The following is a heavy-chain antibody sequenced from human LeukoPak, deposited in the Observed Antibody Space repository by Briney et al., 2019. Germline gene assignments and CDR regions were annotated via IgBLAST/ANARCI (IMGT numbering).Heavy chain of an antibody. CDR1: GGTFSSYA. D-gene: IGHD2-2*01. J-gene: IGHJ6*03. V-gene: IGHV1-69*05. CDR3: ARGRVVVVPAASGYYYYYMDV. Sequence: ASVKVSCKASGGTFSSYAISWVRQAPGQGLEWMGGIIPIFGTANYAQKFQGRVTITTDESTSTAYMELSSLRSEDTAVYYCARGRVVVVPAASGYYYYYMDVWGKGTTVTVSS. CDR2: IIPIFGTA.